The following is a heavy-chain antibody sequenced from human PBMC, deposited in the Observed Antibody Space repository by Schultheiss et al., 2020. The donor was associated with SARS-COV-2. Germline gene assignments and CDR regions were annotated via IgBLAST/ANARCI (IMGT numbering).Heavy chain of an antibody. CDR1: GFIFSSYS. V-gene: IGHV3-48*02. Sequence: GGSLRLSCAASGFIFSSYSMNWVRQAPGKGLEWVSYISSSSGNIYYADSVKGRFTISRDNAKNSLYLQMNSLRDEDTAVYYCVRDPYSSGWYYFDYWGQGTLVTVSS. J-gene: IGHJ4*02. D-gene: IGHD6-19*01. CDR3: VRDPYSSGWYYFDY. CDR2: ISSSSGNI.